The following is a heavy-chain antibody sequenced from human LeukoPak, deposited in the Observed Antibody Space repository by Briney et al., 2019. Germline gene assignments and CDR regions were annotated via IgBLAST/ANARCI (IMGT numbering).Heavy chain of an antibody. Sequence: SETLSLTCAVYGESFSGFCWSWIRQPPGRGLEWIGDINHSGATNCNPSLKSRVTISVDTSKNQFSLKLSSITAADTAVYYCARGSPAAAGSLDYWGQGNLVTASS. V-gene: IGHV4-34*01. CDR1: GESFSGFC. CDR3: ARGSPAAAGSLDY. CDR2: INHSGAT. J-gene: IGHJ4*02. D-gene: IGHD6-13*01.